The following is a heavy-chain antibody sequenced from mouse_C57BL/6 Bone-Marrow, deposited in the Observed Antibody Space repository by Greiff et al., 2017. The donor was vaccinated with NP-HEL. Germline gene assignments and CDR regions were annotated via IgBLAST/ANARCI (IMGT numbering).Heavy chain of an antibody. Sequence: EVQLQQSGTVLARPGASVKMSCKTSGYTFTSYWMHWVKQRPGQGLEWIGAIYPGNSDTSYNQKFKGKAKLTAVTSASTAYMELSSLTNEDSAVYYCVITTVDWYFDVWGTGTTVTVSS. CDR2: IYPGNSDT. J-gene: IGHJ1*03. CDR1: GYTFTSYW. D-gene: IGHD1-1*01. CDR3: VITTVDWYFDV. V-gene: IGHV1-5*01.